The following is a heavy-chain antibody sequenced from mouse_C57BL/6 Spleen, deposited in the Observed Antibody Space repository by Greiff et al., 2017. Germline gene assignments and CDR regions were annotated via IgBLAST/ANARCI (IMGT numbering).Heavy chain of an antibody. CDR3: ASSYDYGYWYYGV. CDR2: IHPYNGDT. CDR1: GYTFTDYN. J-gene: IGHJ1*03. V-gene: IGHV1-18*01. D-gene: IGHD2-4*01. Sequence: EVKLQESGPELVKPGASVKIPCKASGYTFTDYNMDWVKQSHGKSLEWIGDIHPYNGDTIYNQKFKGKATLTVDKSSSTAYMELRSLTSEDTAVYYCASSYDYGYWYYGVWGTGTTVTVS.